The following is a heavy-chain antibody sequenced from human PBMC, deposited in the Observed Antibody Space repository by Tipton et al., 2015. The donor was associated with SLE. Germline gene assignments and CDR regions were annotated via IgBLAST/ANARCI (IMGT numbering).Heavy chain of an antibody. CDR2: IYYTGNT. CDR3: AKRPGTGSYTDV. V-gene: IGHV4-61*01. J-gene: IGHJ6*02. Sequence: TLSLTCSVSGGSVRSVSYYWSWIRQSPGKGLEWIGEIYYTGNTKYNPSLKSRVSMSVDKSKNQVSLKLTSVTAADTAVYYCAKRPGTGSYTDVWGQGTTVTVSS. CDR1: GGSVRSVSYY. D-gene: IGHD3-10*01.